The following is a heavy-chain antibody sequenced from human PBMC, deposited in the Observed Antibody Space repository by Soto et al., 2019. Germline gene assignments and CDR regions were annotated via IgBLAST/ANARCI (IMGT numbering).Heavy chain of an antibody. D-gene: IGHD6-6*01. CDR2: FDPEDGET. Sequence: ASVKVSCKVSGYTLTELSMHWVRQAPRKGLEWMGGFDPEDGETIYAQKFQGRVTMTEDTSTDTAYMELSSLRSEDTAVYYCATALPLNYSSSFGAFDIWGQGTMVTVSS. J-gene: IGHJ3*02. V-gene: IGHV1-24*01. CDR1: GYTLTELS. CDR3: ATALPLNYSSSFGAFDI.